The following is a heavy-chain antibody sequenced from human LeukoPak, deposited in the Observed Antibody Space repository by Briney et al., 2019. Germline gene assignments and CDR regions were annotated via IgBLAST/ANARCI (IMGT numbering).Heavy chain of an antibody. CDR2: VNPNSGGT. V-gene: IGHV1-2*02. Sequence: ASVKVSCKASGGTFSSYAISWVRQAPGQGLEWMGWVNPNSGGTNYAQKFQGRVTMTRDTSISTAYMELSRLRSDDTAVYYCARGHSPYSGSYGLWGQGTLVTVSS. CDR3: ARGHSPYSGSYGL. CDR1: GGTFSSYA. J-gene: IGHJ4*02. D-gene: IGHD1-26*01.